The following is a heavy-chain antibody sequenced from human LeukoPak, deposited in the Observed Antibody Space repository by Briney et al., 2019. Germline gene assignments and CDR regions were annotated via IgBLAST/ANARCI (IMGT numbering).Heavy chain of an antibody. CDR1: GFTFSSYG. CDR3: ARDELGYCSSTSCYPFDY. J-gene: IGHJ4*02. D-gene: IGHD2-2*01. Sequence: PGRSLRLSCAASGFTFSSYGMHRVRQAPGKGLEWVAVIWYDGSNKYYADSVKGRFTISRDNSKNTFYLQMNSLRAEDTAVYYCARDELGYCSSTSCYPFDYWGQGTLVTVSS. CDR2: IWYDGSNK. V-gene: IGHV3-33*01.